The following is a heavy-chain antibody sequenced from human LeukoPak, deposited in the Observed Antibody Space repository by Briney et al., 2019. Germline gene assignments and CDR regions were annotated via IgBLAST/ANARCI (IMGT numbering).Heavy chain of an antibody. J-gene: IGHJ4*02. D-gene: IGHD5-18*01. CDR2: IKNKTDGGTT. CDR3: TTPDTAGIDY. V-gene: IGHV3-15*01. Sequence: GGSLRLSCAASGFTFTNAWMSWVRQAPGKGLEWVGRIKNKTDGGTTDYAAPVKGRFTISRDDSKNTLYLQMNSLKTEDTAVYYCTTPDTAGIDYWGQGTLVTVSS. CDR1: GFTFTNAW.